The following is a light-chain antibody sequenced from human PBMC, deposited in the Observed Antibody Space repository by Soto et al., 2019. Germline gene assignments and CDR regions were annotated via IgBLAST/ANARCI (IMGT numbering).Light chain of an antibody. CDR2: EVS. CDR1: SSDVGGYNY. J-gene: IGLJ2*01. CDR3: SSYGGYNNVI. Sequence: QSALTPPPSASGSPGQSVTISCTGTSSDVGGYNYVSWYQQHPDKAPKLIIYEVSKRPSGVPDRFSGSKSGNTASLTVSGLQADDEADYYCSSYGGYNNVIFGGGTKLTVL. V-gene: IGLV2-8*01.